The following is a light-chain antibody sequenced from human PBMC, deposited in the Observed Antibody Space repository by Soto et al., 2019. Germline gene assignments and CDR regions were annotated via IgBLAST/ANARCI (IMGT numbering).Light chain of an antibody. CDR2: GVS. CDR1: QSINSW. Sequence: DIQMTQSPSTLSASVGDRVTITCRASQSINSWLAWYQQKPGKAPKLLIYGVSSLESGVPSRFTGNGSGTEFSLTISSLQPDDRATYYCQQYKTYPWTFGQGTKVEIK. V-gene: IGKV1-5*01. J-gene: IGKJ1*01. CDR3: QQYKTYPWT.